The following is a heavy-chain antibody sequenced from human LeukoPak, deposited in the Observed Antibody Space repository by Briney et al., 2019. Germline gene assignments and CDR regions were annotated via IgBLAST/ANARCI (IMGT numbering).Heavy chain of an antibody. V-gene: IGHV3-66*01. J-gene: IGHJ6*02. D-gene: IGHD6-19*01. CDR1: GFTVSSNY. Sequence: GGSLRLSCAASGFTVSSNYMSWVRQAPGKGLEWVSVIYSGGSTYYADSVKGRFTISSDNSKNTLYLQMNSLRAEDTAVYYCAKRSVRGWIHYYYGMDVWGQGTTVTVSS. CDR3: AKRSVRGWIHYYYGMDV. CDR2: IYSGGST.